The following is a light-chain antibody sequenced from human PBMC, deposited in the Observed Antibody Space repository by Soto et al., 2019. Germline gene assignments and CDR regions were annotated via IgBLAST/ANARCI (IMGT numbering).Light chain of an antibody. Sequence: DIQLTQSPSFLSASVGDRVTITCRASQGISSFLAWYQQKPPKAPELLIYGASTLQSGVPSRFSGSGSGTEFTLTISSLQPEDVATYYCQQLNTYPITFAQGTRLEIK. CDR1: QGISSF. CDR3: QQLNTYPIT. J-gene: IGKJ5*01. V-gene: IGKV1-9*01. CDR2: GAS.